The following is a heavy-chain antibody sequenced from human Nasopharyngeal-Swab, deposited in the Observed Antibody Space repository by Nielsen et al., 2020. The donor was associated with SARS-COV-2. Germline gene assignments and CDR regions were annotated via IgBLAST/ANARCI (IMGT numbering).Heavy chain of an antibody. CDR2: ISWDGGST. D-gene: IGHD2-2*01. CDR3: AKGLGYCSITSCYAGNENYGMDV. J-gene: IGHJ6*02. V-gene: IGHV3-43*01. CDR1: GFTFDDYT. Sequence: GESLKISCAASGFTFDDYTMHWVRQAPGKGLEWVSLISWDGGSTYYADSVKGRFTISRDNSKNSLYLQMNSLRTEDTALYYCAKGLGYCSITSCYAGNENYGMDVWGQGTTVTVSS.